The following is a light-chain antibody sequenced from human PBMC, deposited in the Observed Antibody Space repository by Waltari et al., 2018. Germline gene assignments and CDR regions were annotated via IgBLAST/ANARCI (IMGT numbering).Light chain of an antibody. CDR3: QQYLKLPVT. CDR2: GAS. V-gene: IGKV3-20*01. J-gene: IGKJ1*01. CDR1: QSVSRA. Sequence: EIVLTQSPGTLSLSLGERATVSCRASQSVSRALAWYQQKPGQAPRLLIYGASTRATGIPDRFSGSGSGTDFSLNISRLEPDDFAVYYCQQYLKLPVTFGQGTTVEI.